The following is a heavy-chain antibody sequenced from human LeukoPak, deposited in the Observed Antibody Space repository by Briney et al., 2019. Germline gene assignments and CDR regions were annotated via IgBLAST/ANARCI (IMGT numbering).Heavy chain of an antibody. V-gene: IGHV4-39*07. CDR2: IYYSGGT. CDR1: GGSISSSSYY. D-gene: IGHD2-2*01. CDR3: AGGTIVVVPAASFGD. Sequence: PSETLSLTCTVSGGSISSSSYYWGWIRQPPGKGLEWIGSIYYSGGTYYNPSLKSRVTISVDTSKNQFSLKLSSVTAADTAVYYCAGGTIVVVPAASFGDWGQGTLVTVSS. J-gene: IGHJ4*02.